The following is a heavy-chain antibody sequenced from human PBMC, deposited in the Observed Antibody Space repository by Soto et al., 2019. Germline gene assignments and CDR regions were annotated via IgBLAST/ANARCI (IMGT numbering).Heavy chain of an antibody. V-gene: IGHV4-39*01. J-gene: IGHJ4*02. D-gene: IGHD5-12*01. CDR2: IYYSGST. CDR3: ALVATARNYHFDY. CDR1: GGSISSSSYY. Sequence: SETLSLTCTVSGGSISSSSYYWGWIRQPPGKGLEWIGSIYYSGSTYYNPSLKSRVTISVDTSKNQFSLKLSSVTAADTAVYYCALVATARNYHFDYWGQGTLVTVSS.